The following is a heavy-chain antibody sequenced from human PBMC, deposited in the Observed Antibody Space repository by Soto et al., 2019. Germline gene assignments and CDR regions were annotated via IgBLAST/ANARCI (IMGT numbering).Heavy chain of an antibody. CDR2: INAGNGNT. V-gene: IGHV1-3*01. Sequence: ASMKVSCKASGYTFTSYGIRWVRQAPGQRLEWMGWINAGNGNTKYSQKFQGRVTITRDTSASTAYMELSSLRSEDTAVYYCAQSPVIAAAGTGVGPYYGMDVWGQGNTVTGSS. J-gene: IGHJ6*02. D-gene: IGHD6-13*01. CDR1: GYTFTSYG. CDR3: AQSPVIAAAGTGVGPYYGMDV.